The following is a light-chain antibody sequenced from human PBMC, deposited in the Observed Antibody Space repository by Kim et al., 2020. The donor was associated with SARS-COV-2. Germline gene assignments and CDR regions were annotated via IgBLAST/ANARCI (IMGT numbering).Light chain of an antibody. CDR3: QHYDNRVT. V-gene: IGKV3-15*01. J-gene: IGKJ4*01. CDR1: QPISNN. Sequence: SVAPGERATLSIRTSQPISNNFAWYQQRTGQDHSLLIYGPTTRATGIPDRFSGSESGTEFTLTISSLQSEDVAVYYCQHYDNRVTFGGGTKVDIK. CDR2: GPT.